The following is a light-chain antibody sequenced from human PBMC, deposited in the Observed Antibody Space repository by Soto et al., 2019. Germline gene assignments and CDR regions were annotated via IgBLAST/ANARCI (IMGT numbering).Light chain of an antibody. J-gene: IGKJ2*01. CDR3: QHDNHPPHT. Sequence: EIVMTRSPATLSVSPGERATLSCRASQSVSSHLAWHQQKPGQPPRLLIYDASTWAAGIPARFSGSGSDTEFTLTSSSRQSEDFVVYYGQHDNHPPHTFDEGIKLEIK. CDR1: QSVSSH. V-gene: IGKV3-15*01. CDR2: DAS.